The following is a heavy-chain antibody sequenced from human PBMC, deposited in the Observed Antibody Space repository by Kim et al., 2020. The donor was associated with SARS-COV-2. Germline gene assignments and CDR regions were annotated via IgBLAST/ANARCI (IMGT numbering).Heavy chain of an antibody. D-gene: IGHD6-6*01. CDR2: ISSSSSYI. CDR1: GFTFSSYS. J-gene: IGHJ6*02. CDR3: ARDYSSSSTYYGMDV. Sequence: GGSLRLSCAASGFTFSSYSMNWVRQAPGKGLEWVSSISSSSSYIYYADSVKGRSTISRDNAKNSLYLQMNSLRAEDTAVYYCARDYSSSSTYYGMDVWGQGTTVTVSS. V-gene: IGHV3-21*01.